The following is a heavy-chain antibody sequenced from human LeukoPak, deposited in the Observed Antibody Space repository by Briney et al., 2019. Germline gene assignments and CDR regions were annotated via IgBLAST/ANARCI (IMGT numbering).Heavy chain of an antibody. CDR2: LNTNTGDP. CDR3: ARDKGRYDSENYRQYYYYMDI. CDR1: GYTFTNYA. V-gene: IGHV7-4-1*02. D-gene: IGHD3-16*01. J-gene: IGHJ6*03. Sequence: ASVKVSCKASGYTFTNYAINWVRQAPGQGLEWMGWLNTNTGDPTYAQGLTGRFVFSLDTSVSAAYLQISRLKAEDTAVYYCARDKGRYDSENYRQYYYYMDIWGKGTTVTVSS.